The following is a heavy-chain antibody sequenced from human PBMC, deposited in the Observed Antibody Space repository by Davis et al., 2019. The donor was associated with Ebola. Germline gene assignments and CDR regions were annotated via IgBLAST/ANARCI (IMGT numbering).Heavy chain of an antibody. Sequence: SVKVSCKASGYTFTTAGISWVRQAPGQGLEWMGRIIPVVDTKDYAQKFQGRVTLTADKATNTAYMELSGLRFDDTAVYYCARGKWFDPWGQGTLVSVTS. V-gene: IGHV1-69*04. CDR2: IIPVVDTK. J-gene: IGHJ5*02. CDR1: GYTFTTAG. CDR3: ARGKWFDP.